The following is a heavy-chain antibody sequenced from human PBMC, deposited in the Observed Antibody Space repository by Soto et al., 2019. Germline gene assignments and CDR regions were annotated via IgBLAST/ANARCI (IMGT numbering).Heavy chain of an antibody. CDR1: GDSFKNYA. CDR2: IIPLFGTA. V-gene: IGHV1-69*06. Sequence: QVQLVQSGAEVKKPGSSVKISCKTSGDSFKNYAIGWVRQVPGQGLEWTGSIIPLFGTANYARMFEGRVTITADKTTTTVYMELGSLRSEDTAVYYCARLDSTMITSDYWGQGTLLTVSS. CDR3: ARLDSTMITSDY. J-gene: IGHJ4*02. D-gene: IGHD5-18*01.